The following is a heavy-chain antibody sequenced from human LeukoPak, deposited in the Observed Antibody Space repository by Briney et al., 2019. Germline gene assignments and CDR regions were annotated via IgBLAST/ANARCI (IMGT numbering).Heavy chain of an antibody. V-gene: IGHV3-30*02. CDR3: ARGVNHDILTGCDY. Sequence: PGGSLRLSCAASGFTFSSYGMHWVRQAPGKGLEWVAFIRYDGSNKYYADSVKGRFTISRDNSKNTLYLQMNSLRAEDMAVYYCARGVNHDILTGCDYCGQGTLVTVSS. J-gene: IGHJ4*02. CDR1: GFTFSSYG. CDR2: IRYDGSNK. D-gene: IGHD3-9*01.